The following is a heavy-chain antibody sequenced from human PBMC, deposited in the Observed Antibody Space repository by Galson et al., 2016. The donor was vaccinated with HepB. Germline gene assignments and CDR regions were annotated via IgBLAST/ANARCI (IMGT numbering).Heavy chain of an antibody. V-gene: IGHV3-23*01. CDR1: GFSFSSYA. CDR2: IVDSGVTT. D-gene: IGHD3-10*01. J-gene: IGHJ4*02. Sequence: SLRLSCAASGFSFSSYAMCWVRQAPGKGLEWVSAIVDSGVTTYYADSVKGRFTIARDNSKNTLYLEMSSLRVEDTAVYYCAKDLQVSPLWFGELFPDDWGQGTLVAVSS. CDR3: AKDLQVSPLWFGELFPDD.